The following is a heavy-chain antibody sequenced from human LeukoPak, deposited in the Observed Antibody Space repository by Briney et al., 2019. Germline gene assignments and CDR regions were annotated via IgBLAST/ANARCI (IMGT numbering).Heavy chain of an antibody. J-gene: IGHJ5*02. CDR3: ARGPAAGSAENWFDP. CDR2: INHSGST. CDR1: GGSFSGYY. V-gene: IGHV4-34*01. Sequence: SETLSLTCAVYGGSFSGYYWSWIRQPPGKGLEWIGEINHSGSTNYNPSLKSRVTISVDTSKNQFSLKLYSVTAADTAVYYCARGPAAGSAENWFDPWGQGTLVTVSS. D-gene: IGHD6-13*01.